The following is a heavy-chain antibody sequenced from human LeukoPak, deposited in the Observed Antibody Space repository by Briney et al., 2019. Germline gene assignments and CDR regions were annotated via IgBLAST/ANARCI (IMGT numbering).Heavy chain of an antibody. CDR1: GGSFSGYY. V-gene: IGHV4-34*01. CDR2: IYYSGST. J-gene: IGHJ3*02. CDR3: ARVGGITMIVVLITDAFDI. D-gene: IGHD3-22*01. Sequence: PSETLSLTCAVYGGSFSGYYWGWIRQPPGKGLEWIGSIYYSGSTYYNPSLKSRVTMSVDTSKNQFSLKLRSVTAADTAVYYCARVGGITMIVVLITDAFDIWGQGTMVTVSS.